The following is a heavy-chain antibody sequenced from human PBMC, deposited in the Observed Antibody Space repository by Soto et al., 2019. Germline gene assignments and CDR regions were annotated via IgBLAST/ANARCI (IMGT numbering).Heavy chain of an antibody. CDR3: ARDLTVATVSYYYYGMDV. D-gene: IGHD5-12*01. CDR1: GLKFSDFY. Sequence: LRLPCTASGLKFSDFYIRWIRQAKGKGLEWVSYISSSSSYTNYADSVKGRFTISRDNAKNSLYLQMNSLRAEDTAVYYCARDLTVATVSYYYYGMDVWGQGTTVTVSS. V-gene: IGHV3-11*05. CDR2: ISSSSSYT. J-gene: IGHJ6*02.